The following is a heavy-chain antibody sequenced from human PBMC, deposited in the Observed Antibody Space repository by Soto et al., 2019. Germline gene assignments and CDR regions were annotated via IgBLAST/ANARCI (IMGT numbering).Heavy chain of an antibody. Sequence: GESLKISCEGSGYNFNTYWIGWVRQMPGKGLEWMALIYPGDSDTRYSPSFEGQVTLSVDRSISTAYLQWSSLKASDTAIYYCATSTVSYVDIVSSTTRGYFDHWGQGTLVTVST. CDR2: IYPGDSDT. J-gene: IGHJ4*02. CDR1: GYNFNTYW. V-gene: IGHV5-51*01. D-gene: IGHD5-12*01. CDR3: ATSTVSYVDIVSSTTRGYFDH.